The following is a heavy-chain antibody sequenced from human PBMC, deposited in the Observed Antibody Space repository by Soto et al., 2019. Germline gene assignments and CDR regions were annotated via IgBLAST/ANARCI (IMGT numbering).Heavy chain of an antibody. Sequence: EVQLVESGGGLVKPGGSLRLSCAASGFTFSSYSMNWVRQAPGKGLEWVSSISSSSSYIYYADSVKGRFTISRDNAKNSLYLQMNSLRAEDKAVYYCARVQDYDFWSGKKNYYYYGMDVWGQGTTVTVSS. CDR3: ARVQDYDFWSGKKNYYYYGMDV. CDR2: ISSSSSYI. J-gene: IGHJ6*02. CDR1: GFTFSSYS. D-gene: IGHD3-3*01. V-gene: IGHV3-21*01.